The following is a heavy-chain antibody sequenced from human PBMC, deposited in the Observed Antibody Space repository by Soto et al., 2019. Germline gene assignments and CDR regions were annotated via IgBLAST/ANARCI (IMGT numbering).Heavy chain of an antibody. D-gene: IGHD3-10*01. CDR3: ARVRYGSGSYLHAFDY. CDR1: GGSINSFY. CDR2: IYYTGCT. Sequence: SETLSLTCTVSGGSINSFYWSWIRQSPGKGLEWIGYIYYTGCTVYNPSLKRRTTISLDTSKNQFSLNLTSVTAADTAVYYCARVRYGSGSYLHAFDYWGQGTLVTVSS. J-gene: IGHJ4*02. V-gene: IGHV4-59*01.